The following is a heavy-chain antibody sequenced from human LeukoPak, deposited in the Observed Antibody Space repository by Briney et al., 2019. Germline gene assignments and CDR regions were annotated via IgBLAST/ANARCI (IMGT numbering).Heavy chain of an antibody. CDR2: INPNSGGT. V-gene: IGHV1-2*02. CDR1: GYTFTDYF. D-gene: IGHD2-2*01. J-gene: IGHJ5*02. Sequence: ASVKVSCKASGYTFTDYFMHWVRQAPGHGLEWMGWINPNSGGTNYAQTFQGRVTMTRDASISTAYMELSRLRSDDTAVYYCARDAYCSSASCVGWFDPWAREPWSPSPQ. CDR3: ARDAYCSSASCVGWFDP.